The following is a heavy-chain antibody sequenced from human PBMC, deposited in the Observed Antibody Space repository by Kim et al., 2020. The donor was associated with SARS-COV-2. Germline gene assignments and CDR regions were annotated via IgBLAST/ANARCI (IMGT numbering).Heavy chain of an antibody. CDR3: VAWGSYPYDY. V-gene: IGHV4-31*03. CDR2: IYYSGST. D-gene: IGHD3-16*02. Sequence: SETLSLTCTVSGGSISSGGYYWSWIRQHPGKGLEWIGYIYYSGSTYYNPSLKSRVTISVDTSKNQFSLKLSSVTAADTAMYYCVAWGSYPYDYWGQGTLVTVSS. CDR1: GGSISSGGYY. J-gene: IGHJ4*02.